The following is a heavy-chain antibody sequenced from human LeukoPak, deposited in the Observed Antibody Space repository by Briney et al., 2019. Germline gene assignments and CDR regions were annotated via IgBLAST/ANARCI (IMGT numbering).Heavy chain of an antibody. CDR1: GFNFGDFA. CDR3: AKGGSSPFDY. D-gene: IGHD6-19*01. Sequence: GGSLRLSCAASGFNFGDFAMNWVRQAPGKGLEWVSGISWDSGSIGYADSVKGRFTISRDNAKNSLYLQMNSLRAEDTALYYCAKGGSSPFDYWGQGTLVTVSS. J-gene: IGHJ4*02. CDR2: ISWDSGSI. V-gene: IGHV3-9*01.